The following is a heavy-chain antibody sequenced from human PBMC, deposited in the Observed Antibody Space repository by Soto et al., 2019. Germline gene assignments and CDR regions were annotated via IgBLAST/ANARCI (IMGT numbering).Heavy chain of an antibody. Sequence: QLQLQESGSGLVKPSQTLSLTCAVSGGSISSGGYSWSWIRQPPGKGLEWIGYIYHSGSTYYNPSIKSRVTISVDRYKNKLYLKMSYVPAADTAVYYCARVPLLWGQGTLVTVSS. J-gene: IGHJ4*02. V-gene: IGHV4-30-2*01. CDR2: IYHSGST. CDR3: ARVPLL. CDR1: GGSISSGGYS.